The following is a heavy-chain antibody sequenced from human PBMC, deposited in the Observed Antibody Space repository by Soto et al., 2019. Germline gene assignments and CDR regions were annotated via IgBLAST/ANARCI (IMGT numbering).Heavy chain of an antibody. J-gene: IGHJ4*02. V-gene: IGHV4-39*01. Sequence: SETLSLTCSVSGGSINSKSYFWGWIRQTPGKGLEWIASINYVGKTYYSPSLKSRLAISVDTSKNQFSLKLSSVTAADTAVYYCARGDSAVAGTSPHDFDYWGQGTLVTVSS. CDR3: ARGDSAVAGTSPHDFDY. CDR1: GGSINSKSYF. D-gene: IGHD6-19*01. CDR2: INYVGKT.